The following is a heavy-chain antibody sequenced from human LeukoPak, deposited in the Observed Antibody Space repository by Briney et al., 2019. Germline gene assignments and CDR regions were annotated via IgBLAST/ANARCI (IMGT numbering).Heavy chain of an antibody. Sequence: RGSLRLSCAASGFTFSSYSMNWVRQAPGKGLEWISYITTSGGAKNYADSVKGRFTISRDNAKNSLYLQMNSLRAEDTAVYYCARVRVGATGGDFDYWGQGTLVTVSS. D-gene: IGHD1-26*01. CDR3: ARVRVGATGGDFDY. V-gene: IGHV3-48*04. CDR2: ITTSGGAK. CDR1: GFTFSSYS. J-gene: IGHJ4*02.